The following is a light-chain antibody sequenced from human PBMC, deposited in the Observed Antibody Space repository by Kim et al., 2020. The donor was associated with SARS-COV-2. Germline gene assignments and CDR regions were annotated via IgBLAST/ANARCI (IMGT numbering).Light chain of an antibody. CDR2: DAS. V-gene: IGKV1-13*02. J-gene: IGKJ5*01. CDR1: QAISSV. Sequence: AIQLTQSPSSLSASVGDRVTITCRASQAISSVLAWYQQKPGKAPNLLIFDASTLESGVPSRFSGSGSGTDFTLTINSLQPEDFATYNCQQFNSYPISFGQGTRLEIK. CDR3: QQFNSYPIS.